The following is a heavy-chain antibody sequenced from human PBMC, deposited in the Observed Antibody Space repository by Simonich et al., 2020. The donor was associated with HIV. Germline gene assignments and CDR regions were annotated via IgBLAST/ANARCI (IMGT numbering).Heavy chain of an antibody. CDR2: IRWNSGSI. Sequence: EVQLVESGGGLVQPGRSLRLSCAASGFTLDDYAMHWVRQAPGKGLEWVSGIRWNSGSIGYADSVKGRFTISRDNAKNSLYLQMNSLRAEDMALYYCAKDRYSSSSGSFDYWGQGTLVTVSS. CDR1: GFTLDDYA. D-gene: IGHD6-6*01. J-gene: IGHJ4*02. V-gene: IGHV3-9*03. CDR3: AKDRYSSSSGSFDY.